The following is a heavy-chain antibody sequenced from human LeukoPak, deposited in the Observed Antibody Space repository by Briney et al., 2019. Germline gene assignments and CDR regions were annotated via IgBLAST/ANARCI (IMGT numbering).Heavy chain of an antibody. D-gene: IGHD2-2*01. V-gene: IGHV3-23*01. CDR3: AKAGSRYCSSTSCNNWFDP. CDR1: GFTFSSYA. Sequence: GGSLRLSCAASGFTFSSYAMSWVRQAPGKGLEWVSAISGSGGSTYYADSVKGRFTISRDNSKNTLYLQMNSLRAEDTAVHYCAKAGSRYCSSTSCNNWFDPWGQGTLVTVSS. CDR2: ISGSGGST. J-gene: IGHJ5*02.